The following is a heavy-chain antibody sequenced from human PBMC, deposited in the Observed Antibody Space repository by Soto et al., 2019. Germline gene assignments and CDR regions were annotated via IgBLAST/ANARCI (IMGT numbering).Heavy chain of an antibody. D-gene: IGHD5-18*01. CDR3: AGSSSEYSYGYGLYY. V-gene: IGHV1-8*01. CDR1: GYTFTSYD. Sequence: ASVKVSCKASGYTFTSYDINWVRQATGQGLEWMGWMNPNSGNTGYAQKFQGRVTMTRNTSISTAYMELSSLRSEDTAVYYCAGSSSEYSYGYGLYYWGQGTLVTVSS. J-gene: IGHJ4*02. CDR2: MNPNSGNT.